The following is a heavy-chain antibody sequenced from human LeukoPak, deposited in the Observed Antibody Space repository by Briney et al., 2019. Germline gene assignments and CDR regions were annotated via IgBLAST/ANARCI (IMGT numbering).Heavy chain of an antibody. Sequence: PGGSLRLSCAASGFTFSSYGMHWVRQAPGKGLEWVAVIWYDGSNKYYADSVKGRFTISRDNSKNTLYLQMNSLRAEDTAVYYCAKGRQWLDDDYWGQGTLVTVSS. D-gene: IGHD3-22*01. CDR3: AKGRQWLDDDY. CDR2: IWYDGSNK. J-gene: IGHJ4*02. V-gene: IGHV3-33*06. CDR1: GFTFSSYG.